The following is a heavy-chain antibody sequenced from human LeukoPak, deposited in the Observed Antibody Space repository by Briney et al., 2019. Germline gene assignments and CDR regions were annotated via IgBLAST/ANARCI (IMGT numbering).Heavy chain of an antibody. V-gene: IGHV3-30*02. Sequence: GGSLRLSCAAPGFTFSSYGMHWDRQAPGKGLEWVAFIRYDGSYKNYADSVKGRFTISRDNSKNILYLQMNSLRAEDTAVYYCAKDQGVTTARDYSGQGTLVTVSS. CDR2: IRYDGSYK. J-gene: IGHJ4*02. CDR3: AKDQGVTTARDY. D-gene: IGHD3-10*01. CDR1: GFTFSSYG.